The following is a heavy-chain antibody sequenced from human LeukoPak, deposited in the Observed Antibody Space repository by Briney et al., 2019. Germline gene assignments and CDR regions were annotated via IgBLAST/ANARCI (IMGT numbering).Heavy chain of an antibody. CDR1: GGSISGGGYY. J-gene: IGHJ5*02. D-gene: IGHD2-15*01. CDR3: ARVVGYCSGGSCWDNWFDP. CDR2: IYYSGST. V-gene: IGHV4-30-4*01. Sequence: SETLSLTCTVSGGSISGGGYYWSWIRQPPGKGLEWIGYIYYSGSTYYNPSLKSRVTISVDTSKNQFSLKLSSVTAADTAVYYCARVVGYCSGGSCWDNWFDPWGQGTLVTVSS.